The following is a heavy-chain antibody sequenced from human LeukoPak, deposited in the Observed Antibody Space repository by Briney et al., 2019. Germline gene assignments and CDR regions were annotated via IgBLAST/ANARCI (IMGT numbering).Heavy chain of an antibody. J-gene: IGHJ4*02. CDR1: GYTFTGYY. D-gene: IGHD6-19*01. V-gene: IGHV1-2*02. Sequence: ASVKVSFKASGYTFTGYYVHWVRQAPGQGLEWMGWINPNSGGTNYAQKLQGRVTMTTDTSTSTAYMELRSLRSDDTAVYYCARTLIAVAGIDYWGQGTLVTVSS. CDR3: ARTLIAVAGIDY. CDR2: INPNSGGT.